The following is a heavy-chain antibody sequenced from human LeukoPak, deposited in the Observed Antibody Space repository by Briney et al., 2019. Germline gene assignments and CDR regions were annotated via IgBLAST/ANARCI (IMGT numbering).Heavy chain of an antibody. CDR1: GFTVSSNY. D-gene: IGHD3-22*01. V-gene: IGHV3-7*01. CDR2: IKQDGSEK. J-gene: IGHJ3*01. Sequence: QPGGSLRLSCAASGFTVSSNYMSWVRQAPGKGLEWVANIKQDGSEKYYVDSVKGRFTISRDNAKNSLYLQMNSLRAEDTAVYYCARDRRGYYDAWGQGTMVTVSS. CDR3: ARDRRGYYDA.